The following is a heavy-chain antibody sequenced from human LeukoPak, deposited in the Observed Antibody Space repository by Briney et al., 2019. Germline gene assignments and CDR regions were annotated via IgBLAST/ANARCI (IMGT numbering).Heavy chain of an antibody. V-gene: IGHV4-59*01. CDR2: IYYSGST. Sequence: PSETLSLTCTVSGGSISSYYWSWIRQPPGKGPEWIGYIYYSGSTNYNPSLKSRVTISVDTSKNQFSLKLSSVTAADTAVYYCARVPYDFWSGYYQDYWGQGTLVTVSS. D-gene: IGHD3-3*01. CDR3: ARVPYDFWSGYYQDY. J-gene: IGHJ4*02. CDR1: GGSISSYY.